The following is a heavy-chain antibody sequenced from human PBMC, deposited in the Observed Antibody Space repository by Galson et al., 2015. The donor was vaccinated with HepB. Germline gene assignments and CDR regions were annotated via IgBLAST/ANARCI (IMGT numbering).Heavy chain of an antibody. Sequence: SVKVSCKASGYTFSNYSITWVRQAPGEGLEWMGWISAYGSSTNYAQRLQGRVTLTTETSTTTAYMELRSLRSDDTAVYYCARGAFVAVVTASLNHWFDPWGQGTLVTVSS. CDR3: ARGAFVAVVTASLNHWFDP. CDR2: ISAYGSST. V-gene: IGHV1-18*04. J-gene: IGHJ5*02. CDR1: GYTFSNYS. D-gene: IGHD2-15*01.